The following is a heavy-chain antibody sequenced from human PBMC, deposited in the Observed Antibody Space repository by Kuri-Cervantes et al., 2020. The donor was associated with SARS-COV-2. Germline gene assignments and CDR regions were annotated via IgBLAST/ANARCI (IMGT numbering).Heavy chain of an antibody. D-gene: IGHD2-21*01. CDR2: ISAYNGVT. J-gene: IGHJ4*02. CDR1: GYTFTNYG. Sequence: ASVKVSCKASGYTFTNYGINWVRQAPGQGLEWMGWISAYNGVTFFAHNFQGRVTMTVDASTSTAYMELRSLRSDDTAVYYCARDPCGIDCWRRIDYWGQGTLVTVSS. V-gene: IGHV1-18*04. CDR3: ARDPCGIDCWRRIDY.